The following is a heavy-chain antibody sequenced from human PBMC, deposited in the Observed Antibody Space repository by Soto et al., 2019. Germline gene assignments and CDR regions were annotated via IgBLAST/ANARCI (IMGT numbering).Heavy chain of an antibody. CDR2: IYYSGST. V-gene: IGHV4-31*02. CDR1: DGSISSVGYC. J-gene: IGHJ6*03. D-gene: IGHD2-2*01. CDR3: ARGAHLVFCSSTSCLDYYYFMDF. Sequence: SLLMSLPCSVLDGSISSVGYCCILNRQNPGKGLEWIGYIYYSGSTYCNPSLKSRVTISVDTSKNQFSLKLSSVTAADTAVYYCARGAHLVFCSSTSCLDYYYFMDFWGKGTTVTVSS.